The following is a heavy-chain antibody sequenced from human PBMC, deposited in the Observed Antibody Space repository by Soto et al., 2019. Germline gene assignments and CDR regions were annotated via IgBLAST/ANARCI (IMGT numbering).Heavy chain of an antibody. D-gene: IGHD3-10*01. V-gene: IGHV4-61*01. Sequence: SETLSLPSTPSGGSVSSGHYYWSWIPQPPGKGLEWIAYIYYSGTTNYNPSLKSRDAISLDTSKNRVSLKLTSVTAADTATYYCGRGVVRGVADNWFEPWGPGVVVTVSS. CDR2: IYYSGTT. CDR3: GRGVVRGVADNWFEP. J-gene: IGHJ5*02. CDR1: GGSVSSGHYY.